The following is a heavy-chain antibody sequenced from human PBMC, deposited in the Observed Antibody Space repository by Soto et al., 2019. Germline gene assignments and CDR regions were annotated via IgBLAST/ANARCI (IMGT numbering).Heavy chain of an antibody. V-gene: IGHV3-23*01. CDR2: ISVGGGNT. CDR3: GKRAGGSCGPFNY. CDR1: GFTFSSYA. Sequence: EVQLLESGGGLVQPGGSLRLSCAASGFTFSSYAMNWVRQAPGKGLEWVSGISVGGGNTYYADSVKGRFTISRDKSQNTLFRQKDSLRAEATAVYFCGKRAGGSCGPFNYWGQGTLVAVSS. D-gene: IGHD1-26*01. J-gene: IGHJ4*02.